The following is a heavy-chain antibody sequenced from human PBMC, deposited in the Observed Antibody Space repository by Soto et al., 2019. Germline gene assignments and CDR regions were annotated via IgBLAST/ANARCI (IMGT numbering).Heavy chain of an antibody. J-gene: IGHJ6*02. Sequence: QVQLVESGGGVVQPGRSLRLSCAASGFKFTIYGMHWVRQAPGKGLEWVAVVWYDGSNNYYADSVKGRFTISRDNSKNTLYLQVNSLRAEDTAVYYWAKDRSSSLDGMDVWGHGTTVTVSS. CDR1: GFKFTIYG. CDR2: VWYDGSNN. D-gene: IGHD6-13*01. V-gene: IGHV3-33*06. CDR3: AKDRSSSLDGMDV.